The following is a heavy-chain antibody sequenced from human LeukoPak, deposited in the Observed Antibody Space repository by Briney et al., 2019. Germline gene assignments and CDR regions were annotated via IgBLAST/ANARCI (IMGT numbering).Heavy chain of an antibody. D-gene: IGHD3-22*01. CDR2: MNPNSGNT. Sequence: AASVKVSCKASGYTFTGYYMHWVRQATGQGLEWMGWMNPNSGNTGYAQKFQGRVTMTRNTSISTAYMELSSLRSEDTAVYYCARESYYDSSGYLVWSGGYFDYWGQGTLVTVSS. CDR1: GYTFTGYY. J-gene: IGHJ4*02. V-gene: IGHV1-8*02. CDR3: ARESYYDSSGYLVWSGGYFDY.